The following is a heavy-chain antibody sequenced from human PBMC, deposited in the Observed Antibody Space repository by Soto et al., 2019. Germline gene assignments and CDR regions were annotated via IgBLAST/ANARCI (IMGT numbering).Heavy chain of an antibody. CDR1: GFSLSTSGVG. J-gene: IGHJ4*02. CDR2: IYWDDDK. V-gene: IGHV2-5*02. Sequence: QITLKESGPTLVKPTQTLTLTCTFSGFSLSTSGVGVGWIRQPPGKALEGLVIIYWDDDKRYSPSLRSRLTISKDTSKNQVVLIMTNVDPDDTATYFCAHRRIGVSQWNYGDFDYWGQGILVTVSS. CDR3: AHRRIGVSQWNYGDFDY. D-gene: IGHD3-3*01.